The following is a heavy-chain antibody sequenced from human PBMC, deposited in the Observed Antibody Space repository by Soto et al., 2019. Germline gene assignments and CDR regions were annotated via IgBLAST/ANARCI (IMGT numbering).Heavy chain of an antibody. CDR1: GFTVITYA. Sequence: EVQLLESGGGLVQPGGSLRLSCAGSGFTVITYAMSWVRQAPGKGLEWISSIGGDGRTTYYAGSVKGRFTISRDSSKTAVYILITNLRAGETGIYFCAKRLRTSLTTGYWFGPWGQGTLVTVSS. CDR2: IGGDGRTT. D-gene: IGHD4-17*01. CDR3: AKRLRTSLTTGYWFGP. V-gene: IGHV3-23*01. J-gene: IGHJ5*02.